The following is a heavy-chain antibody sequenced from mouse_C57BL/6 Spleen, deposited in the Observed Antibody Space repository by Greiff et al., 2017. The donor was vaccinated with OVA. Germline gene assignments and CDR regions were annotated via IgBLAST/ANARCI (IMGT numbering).Heavy chain of an antibody. Sequence: EVKLVESGGGLVQPGGSLRLSCAASGFTFTDYYMSWVRQPPGKALEWLGFIRNKANGYTTEYSASVKGRFTISRDNSQSILYLQMNALIADDSSTYYGARYGLITTVVAPYAMDYWGQGTSVTVSS. V-gene: IGHV7-3*01. CDR3: ARYGLITTVVAPYAMDY. D-gene: IGHD1-1*01. CDR1: GFTFTDYY. CDR2: IRNKANGYTT. J-gene: IGHJ4*01.